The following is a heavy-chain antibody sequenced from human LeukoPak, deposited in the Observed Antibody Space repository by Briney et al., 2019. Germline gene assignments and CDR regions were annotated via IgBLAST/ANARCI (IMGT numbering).Heavy chain of an antibody. Sequence: GGSLRLSCAASGFTFSSYSMNWVRQAPGKGLEWVSAISGSGGSTYYADSVKGRFTISRDNSKNTLYLQMNSLRAEDTAVYYCAKVGGYSYGYYFDYWGQGTLVTVSS. D-gene: IGHD5-18*01. CDR2: ISGSGGST. CDR3: AKVGGYSYGYYFDY. V-gene: IGHV3-23*01. CDR1: GFTFSSYS. J-gene: IGHJ4*02.